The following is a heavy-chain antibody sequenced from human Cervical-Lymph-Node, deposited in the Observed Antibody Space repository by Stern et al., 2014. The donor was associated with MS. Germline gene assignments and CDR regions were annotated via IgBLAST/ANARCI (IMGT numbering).Heavy chain of an antibody. J-gene: IGHJ6*02. CDR3: ARDSDLGNGGYGMDV. CDR2: IIPVFGTA. Sequence: VQLVESGAEVKKPGSSVKVSCKASGGTFSDYGISWVRQAPRQGLEWMGGIIPVFGTANYAQKFQGRVTLIGDESTSTAYMELSSLRSEDTAVYYCARDSDLGNGGYGMDVWGQGTTITVSS. D-gene: IGHD5-12*01. V-gene: IGHV1-69*01. CDR1: GGTFSDYG.